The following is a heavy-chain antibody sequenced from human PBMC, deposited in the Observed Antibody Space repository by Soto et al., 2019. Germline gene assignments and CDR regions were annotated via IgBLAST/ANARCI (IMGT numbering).Heavy chain of an antibody. V-gene: IGHV4-61*01. J-gene: IGHJ3*02. D-gene: IGHD1-1*01. CDR2: IYYSGST. CDR3: ARAGEFRKVQPETRKVGDAFDI. Sequence: PSETLSLTCTVSGGSVSSGSYYWSWIRQPPGKGLEWIGYIYYSGSTNYNPSLKSRVTISVDTSKNQFSLKLSSVTAADTAVYYCARAGEFRKVQPETRKVGDAFDIWGQGTMVTVSS. CDR1: GGSVSSGSYY.